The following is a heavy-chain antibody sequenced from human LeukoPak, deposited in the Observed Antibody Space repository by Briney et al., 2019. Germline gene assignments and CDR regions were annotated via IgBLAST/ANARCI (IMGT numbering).Heavy chain of an antibody. V-gene: IGHV4-59*01. CDR3: ARYSTSWDY. Sequence: SETLSLTCTVSGGSISSYYWSWIRQPPGKRLEWIGHVHYRGSPDYNPSLTSRVTISVDTSKDQFSLRLTSVTAADTAVYYCARYSTSWDYWGQGTLVTVSS. CDR1: GGSISSYY. J-gene: IGHJ4*02. D-gene: IGHD2-2*01. CDR2: VHYRGSP.